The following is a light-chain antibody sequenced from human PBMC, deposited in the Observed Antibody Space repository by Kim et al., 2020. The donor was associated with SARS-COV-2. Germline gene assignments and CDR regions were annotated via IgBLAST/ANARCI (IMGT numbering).Light chain of an antibody. J-gene: IGKJ4*01. CDR1: QGISNY. CDR2: AAS. V-gene: IGKV1-27*01. Sequence: ASIRDRVTITCRASQGISNYVAWYQQKPGKVPNLLIYAASTLQSGVPSRFSGSGSGTDFTLTISSLQPEDVATYYCQNYNSAQALTFGGGTKVEI. CDR3: QNYNSAQALT.